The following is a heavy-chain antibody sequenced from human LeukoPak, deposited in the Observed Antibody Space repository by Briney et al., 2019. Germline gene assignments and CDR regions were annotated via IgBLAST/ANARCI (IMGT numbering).Heavy chain of an antibody. CDR2: IYNSGST. CDR3: ARQTFGVLYFDS. Sequence: TLSLTCSVSGGSISRGSYYWNWIRQPAGKGLEWMGRIYNSGSTNYNPSLKSRVTISTDMSKNQFSLKLTSVTAADTAVYYCARQTFGVLYFDSWGQGTLAIVSS. CDR1: GGSISRGSYY. J-gene: IGHJ4*02. D-gene: IGHD3-10*01. V-gene: IGHV4-61*02.